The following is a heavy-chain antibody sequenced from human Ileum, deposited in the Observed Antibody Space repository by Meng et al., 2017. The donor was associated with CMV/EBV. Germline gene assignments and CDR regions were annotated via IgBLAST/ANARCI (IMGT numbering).Heavy chain of an antibody. CDR1: GFTFSSYS. J-gene: IGHJ6*02. CDR2: ISSSSSYI. D-gene: IGHD2-21*02. CDR3: ARDQVATVNYYYYYGMDV. V-gene: IGHV3-21*01. Sequence: GESLKIPCAASGFTFSSYSMNWVRQAPGKGLEWVSSISSSSSYIYYADSVKGRFTISRDNAKNSLYLQMNSLRAEDTAVYYCARDQVATVNYYYYYGMDVWGQGTTVTVSS.